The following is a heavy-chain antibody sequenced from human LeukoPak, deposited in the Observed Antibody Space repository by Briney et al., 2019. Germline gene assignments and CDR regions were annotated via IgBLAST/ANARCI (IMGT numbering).Heavy chain of an antibody. Sequence: GGSLRLSCAASGFTVSSNYMSWVRQAPGKGLEWVSVIYSGGSTYYADSVKGRFTISRDNSKNTLYLQMNSLRAEDTAVYYCARDLPSTGYDSSGFYFDYWGQGTLVTVSS. CDR1: GFTVSSNY. CDR3: ARDLPSTGYDSSGFYFDY. D-gene: IGHD3-22*01. V-gene: IGHV3-66*01. CDR2: IYSGGST. J-gene: IGHJ4*02.